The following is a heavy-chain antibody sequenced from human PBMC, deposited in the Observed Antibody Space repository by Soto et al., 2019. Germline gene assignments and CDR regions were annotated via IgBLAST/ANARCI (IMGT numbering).Heavy chain of an antibody. CDR1: GFTFSDYA. J-gene: IGHJ4*02. V-gene: IGHV3-64*07. D-gene: IGHD2-15*01. CDR3: SGRYFSGGSCSYFTS. CDR2: ISAGGGST. Sequence: EVQLVESGGVLVQPGGALRLSCAASGFTFSDYAMHWVRQAPGQGLEYVSAISAGGGSTYYPDSVKGSFTISRDNSKNTLYLQMGTLGPDDMAVYYCSGRYFSGGSCSYFTSWGQGCLVTVSS.